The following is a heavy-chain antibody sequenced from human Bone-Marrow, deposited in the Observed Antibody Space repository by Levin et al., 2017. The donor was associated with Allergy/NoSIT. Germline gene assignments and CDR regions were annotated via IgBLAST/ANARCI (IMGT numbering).Heavy chain of an antibody. J-gene: IGHJ3*01. D-gene: IGHD3-22*01. CDR2: SYYSGST. Sequence: PSETLSLTCTVSGDSISSRNCYWGWIRQPPGTGLEWIGRSYYSGSTNYNPSLKSRVTISLDTSNNRISLRLTSVTAADTAVYYCVIYYDSSCYYPGAFDLWGQGTVVTVSS. CDR1: GDSISSRNCY. V-gene: IGHV4-39*07. CDR3: VIYYDSSCYYPGAFDL.